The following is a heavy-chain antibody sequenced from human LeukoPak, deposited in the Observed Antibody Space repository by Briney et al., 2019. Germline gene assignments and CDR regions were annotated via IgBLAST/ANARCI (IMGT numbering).Heavy chain of an antibody. CDR1: GGSISSSNW. V-gene: IGHV4-4*02. CDR2: IYHSGST. Sequence: NSSGTLSLTCAVSGGSISSSNWWSWVRQPPGKGLEWIGEIYHSGSTNYNPSLKSRVTISVDKSKNQFSLKLSSVTAADTAVYYCARDGNGQQLAQGDYWGQGTLVTVSS. D-gene: IGHD6-13*01. CDR3: ARDGNGQQLAQGDY. J-gene: IGHJ4*02.